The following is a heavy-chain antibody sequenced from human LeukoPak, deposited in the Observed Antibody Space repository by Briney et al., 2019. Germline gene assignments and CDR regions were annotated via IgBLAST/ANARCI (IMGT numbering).Heavy chain of an antibody. Sequence: SETLSLTCTVSGGSISSYYWSWMRQPPGKGLAWIGYIYYSGSTNYNPSLKSRVTISVDTSKNQFSLKLSSVTAADTAVYYCARLTYGDYADYWGQGTLVTVSS. CDR1: GGSISSYY. CDR3: ARLTYGDYADY. CDR2: IYYSGST. D-gene: IGHD4-17*01. J-gene: IGHJ4*02. V-gene: IGHV4-59*08.